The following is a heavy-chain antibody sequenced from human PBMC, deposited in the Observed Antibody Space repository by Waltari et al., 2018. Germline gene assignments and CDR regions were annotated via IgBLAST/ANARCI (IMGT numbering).Heavy chain of an antibody. CDR3: ASPPRGAQTPGYFQH. J-gene: IGHJ1*01. CDR1: GGTFSSYA. D-gene: IGHD3-10*01. Sequence: QVQLVQSGAEVKKPGSSVKVSCKASGGTFSSYAISWVRQAPGQGLEWMGGIIPIVGTANYAQKFQGRVTITADKSTSTAYMELSSLRSEDTAVYYCASPPRGAQTPGYFQHWGQGTLVTVSS. CDR2: IIPIVGTA. V-gene: IGHV1-69*14.